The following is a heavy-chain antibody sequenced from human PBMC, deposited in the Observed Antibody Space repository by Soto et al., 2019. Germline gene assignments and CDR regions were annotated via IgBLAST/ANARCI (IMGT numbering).Heavy chain of an antibody. CDR2: IWYDGSNK. CDR1: GFTFSSYG. Sequence: PGGSLRLSCAASGFTFSSYGMHWVRQAPGKGLEWVAVIWYDGSNKYYADSVKGRFTISRDNSKNTLYLQMNSLRAEDTAVYYCARGAHGYGDYVAFDIWGQGTMVTVSS. V-gene: IGHV3-33*01. CDR3: ARGAHGYGDYVAFDI. D-gene: IGHD4-17*01. J-gene: IGHJ3*02.